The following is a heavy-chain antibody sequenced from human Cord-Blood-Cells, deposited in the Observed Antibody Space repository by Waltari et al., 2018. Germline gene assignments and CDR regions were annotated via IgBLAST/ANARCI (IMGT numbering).Heavy chain of an antibody. J-gene: IGHJ4*02. CDR1: GGPIRSPY. CDR2: IYYSGST. CDR3: ARDPLSGNSFDY. V-gene: IGHV4-59*11. Sequence: QVQLQESGPGLVKPSETLSLTCTVSGGPIRSPYWSWIRQPPGKGLEWIGYIYYSGSTNYNPSLKSRVTISVDTSKNQFSLKLSSVTAADTAVYYCARDPLSGNSFDYWGQGTLVTVSS. D-gene: IGHD6-13*01.